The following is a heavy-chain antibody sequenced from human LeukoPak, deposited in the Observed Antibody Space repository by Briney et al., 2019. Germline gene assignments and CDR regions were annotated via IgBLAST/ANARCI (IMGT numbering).Heavy chain of an antibody. CDR1: GFTFSSYW. CDR3: ARVLGVRYGHSMVRGVILYYFDY. D-gene: IGHD3-10*01. V-gene: IGHV3-7*01. CDR2: IKQDGSEK. Sequence: GGSLRLSCAASGFTFSSYWMSWVRQAPGKGLEWVANIKQDGSEKYYVDSVKGRFTISRDNAKNSLYLQMNSLRAEDTAVYYCARVLGVRYGHSMVRGVILYYFDYWGQGTLVTVSS. J-gene: IGHJ4*02.